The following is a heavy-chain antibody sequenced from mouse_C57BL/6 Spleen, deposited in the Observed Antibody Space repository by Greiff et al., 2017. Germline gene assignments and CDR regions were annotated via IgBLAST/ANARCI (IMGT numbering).Heavy chain of an antibody. CDR2: IDPENGDT. J-gene: IGHJ3*01. CDR3: TTRRLPPWFAY. CDR1: GFNIKDDY. D-gene: IGHD2-2*01. Sequence: EVQLQQSGAELVRPGASVKLSCTASGFNIKDDYMHWVKQRPEQGLEWIGWIDPENGDTEYASKFQGKATITADTSSNTAYLQLSSLTSEDTAVYYCTTRRLPPWFAYWGQGNLVSVSA. V-gene: IGHV14-4*01.